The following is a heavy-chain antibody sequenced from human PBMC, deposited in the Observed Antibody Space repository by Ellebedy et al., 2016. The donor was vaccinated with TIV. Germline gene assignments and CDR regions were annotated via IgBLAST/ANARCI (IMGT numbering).Heavy chain of an antibody. D-gene: IGHD1-1*01. CDR1: GGSLTSYY. Sequence: MPGGSLRLSCTVSGGSLTSYYWSWIRQPPGKGLEWIGYIYYSGSTNYNPSLKSRVTISVDTSKNQFSLKLSSVTAADTAVYYCARANEPERRLGFDPWGQGTLVTVSS. V-gene: IGHV4-59*01. CDR2: IYYSGST. J-gene: IGHJ5*02. CDR3: ARANEPERRLGFDP.